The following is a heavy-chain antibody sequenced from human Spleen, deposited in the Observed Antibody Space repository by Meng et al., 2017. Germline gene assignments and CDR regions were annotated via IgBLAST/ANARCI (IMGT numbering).Heavy chain of an antibody. CDR2: INHSGST. CDR3: ARVAYYDSSGYHAPIDF. D-gene: IGHD3-22*01. J-gene: IGHJ4*02. V-gene: IGHV4-34*01. Sequence: HVQFSRCAPGLFNPSEPLPLPCAVYGGSFSGYYWSWIRQPPGKGLEWIGEINHSGSTNYIPSLKGRVTISVDTSKNQFSLNLSSVTAADTAVYYCARVAYYDSSGYHAPIDFWGQGTLVTVSS. CDR1: GGSFSGYY.